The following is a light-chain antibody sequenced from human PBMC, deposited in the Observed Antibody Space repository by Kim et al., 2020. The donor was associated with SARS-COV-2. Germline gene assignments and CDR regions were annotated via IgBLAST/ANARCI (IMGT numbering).Light chain of an antibody. Sequence: GQSVTISCTGTSSDVGAYKYVSWYQQHPGKAPKLMIYDVGKRPSGVPDRFSGSKSGNTASLTISGLQAEDESDYYCCSYAGSYSYVFGTGTKVTVL. CDR3: CSYAGSYSYV. CDR1: SSDVGAYKY. CDR2: DVG. V-gene: IGLV2-11*01. J-gene: IGLJ1*01.